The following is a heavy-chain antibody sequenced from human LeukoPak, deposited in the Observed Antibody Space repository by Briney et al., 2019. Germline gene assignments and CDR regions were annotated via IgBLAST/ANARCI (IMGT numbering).Heavy chain of an antibody. CDR3: ARGSSGPRPHYSNYGKFDY. J-gene: IGHJ4*02. CDR1: GVSFSGYY. D-gene: IGHD4-11*01. CDR2: INHSGSN. V-gene: IGHV4-34*01. Sequence: SETLSLTCAVYGVSFSGYYWSWVRQAPGKGLEWVGEINHSGSNNYKPSPKTRVTISIDTSTNQFTLKLSSVTAEDTAVYYCARGSSGPRPHYSNYGKFDYWGQGTLLTVSS.